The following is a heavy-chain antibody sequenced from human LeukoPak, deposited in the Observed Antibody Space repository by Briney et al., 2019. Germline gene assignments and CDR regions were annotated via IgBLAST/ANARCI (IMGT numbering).Heavy chain of an antibody. D-gene: IGHD2-15*01. J-gene: IGHJ3*01. Sequence: GGSLRLSCAASGFTFSSYSMNWVRQAPGRGLEWVSSISSSSSYIYYADSVKGRFTISRDNAKNTLYLQMNSLRAEDTAVYYCARDPAGLSSVWGQGTMVTVSS. CDR2: ISSSSSYI. V-gene: IGHV3-21*01. CDR3: ARDPAGLSSV. CDR1: GFTFSSYS.